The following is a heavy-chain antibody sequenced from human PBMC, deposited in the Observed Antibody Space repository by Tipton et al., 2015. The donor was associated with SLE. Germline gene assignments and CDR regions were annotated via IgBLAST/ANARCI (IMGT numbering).Heavy chain of an antibody. V-gene: IGHV4-39*07. CDR3: ARHEGTWGSGWYYAFDI. D-gene: IGHD6-19*01. Sequence: TLSLTCTVSGGSISSSSYYWGWIRQPPGKGLEWFGSIYYSGSTYYNPSLKSRVTISVDTSKNQFSLKLSSVTAADTAVYYCARHEGTWGSGWYYAFDIWGQGTMVTVSS. J-gene: IGHJ3*02. CDR1: GGSISSSSYY. CDR2: IYYSGST.